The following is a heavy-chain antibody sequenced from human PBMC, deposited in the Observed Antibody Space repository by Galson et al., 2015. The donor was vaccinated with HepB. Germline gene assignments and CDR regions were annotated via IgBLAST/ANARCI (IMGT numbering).Heavy chain of an antibody. J-gene: IGHJ5*02. CDR3: ARAPPDP. V-gene: IGHV3-30*04. CDR1: GFTFSSYA. CDR2: ISYDGSNK. Sequence: SLRLSCAASGFTFSSYAMHWVRQAPGKGLEWVAVISYDGSNKYYADSVKGRFTISRDNSKNTLYLQMNSLRAEDTAVYYCARAPPDPWGQGTLVTVSS.